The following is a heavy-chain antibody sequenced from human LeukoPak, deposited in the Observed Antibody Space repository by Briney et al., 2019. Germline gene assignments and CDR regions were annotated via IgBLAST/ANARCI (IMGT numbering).Heavy chain of an antibody. Sequence: PGGSLRLSCAASGFTFSSYWMSWVRQAPGKGLEWVANIKQDGSEKYYVDSVKGRFTISRDNAKNSLYLQLNSLRVEDTAVYFCARSGYGPRDYLDYWGQGTLVTVPS. J-gene: IGHJ4*02. V-gene: IGHV3-7*01. D-gene: IGHD5-12*01. CDR2: IKQDGSEK. CDR1: GFTFSSYW. CDR3: ARSGYGPRDYLDY.